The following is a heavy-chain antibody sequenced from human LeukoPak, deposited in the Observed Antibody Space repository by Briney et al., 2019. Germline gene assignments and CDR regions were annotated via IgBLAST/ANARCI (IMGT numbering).Heavy chain of an antibody. D-gene: IGHD6-19*01. Sequence: GGSLRLSCAASGFTVSGNYMSWVRQAPGKGLQWDSTIYKEGNTFYADSVRGRFTLSRDNSKNTLYLQMNSLRAEDTAIYYCARESVTSGWYLYWGQGTLVTVSS. J-gene: IGHJ4*02. CDR1: GFTVSGNY. CDR3: ARESVTSGWYLY. V-gene: IGHV3-53*01. CDR2: IYKEGNT.